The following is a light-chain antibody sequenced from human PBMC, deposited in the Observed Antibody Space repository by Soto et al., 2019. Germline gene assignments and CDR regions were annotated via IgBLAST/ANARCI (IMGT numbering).Light chain of an antibody. Sequence: QSALTQPASVSGSPGQSITISCTGTSSDVGGYNSVSWYQQHPGKAPELMIYEVSNRPSGVSNRFSGSKSGNTASLTISGLQAEDEADYYCAAWDDDLHVWLFGGGTKLTVL. V-gene: IGLV2-14*01. CDR3: AAWDDDLHVWL. CDR1: SSDVGGYNS. CDR2: EVS. J-gene: IGLJ3*02.